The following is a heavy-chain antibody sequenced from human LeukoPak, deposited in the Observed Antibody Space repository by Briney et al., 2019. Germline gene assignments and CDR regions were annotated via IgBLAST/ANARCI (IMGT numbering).Heavy chain of an antibody. Sequence: SETLSLTCTVSGYSISSGYYWGWIRQPPGKGLEWIGNIYPTGSTYYNPSLKSRVTISVDTSKNQFSLKVSSVSTADTAVYYCARAYSSSWYWNWFDPWGQGTLVTVSS. CDR1: GYSISSGYY. CDR3: ARAYSSSWYWNWFDP. J-gene: IGHJ5*02. D-gene: IGHD6-13*01. V-gene: IGHV4-38-2*02. CDR2: IYPTGST.